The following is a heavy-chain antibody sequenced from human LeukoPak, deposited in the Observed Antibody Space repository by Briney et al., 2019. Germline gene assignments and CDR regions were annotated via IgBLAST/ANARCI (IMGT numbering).Heavy chain of an antibody. CDR3: TRVRLPSRISLPHFDY. J-gene: IGHJ4*02. V-gene: IGHV3-30*01. Sequence: PGSSLRLSCSVSGFTFSSYSIHWVRQAPGKGLEWVVALSYDGTNKYFADSVKGRFAISRDISQNTLYLQLNNLTAEDTAVYYCTRVRLPSRISLPHFDYWGQGTLVTVSS. D-gene: IGHD2-15*01. CDR1: GFTFSSYS. CDR2: LSYDGTNK.